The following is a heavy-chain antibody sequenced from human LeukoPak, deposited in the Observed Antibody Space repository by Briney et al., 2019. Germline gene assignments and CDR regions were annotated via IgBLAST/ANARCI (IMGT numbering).Heavy chain of an antibody. CDR1: GFTVSSNS. Sequence: GGSLRLSCTVSGFTVSSNSWSWVRQAPGKGLEWVSFIYSGGNTHYSDSVKGRFTLSRDNSKNTLYLQMNSLRAEDTAVYYCAKDQWLVDYYYYYYMDVWGKGTTVTISS. J-gene: IGHJ6*03. CDR3: AKDQWLVDYYYYYYMDV. D-gene: IGHD6-19*01. CDR2: IYSGGNT. V-gene: IGHV3-53*01.